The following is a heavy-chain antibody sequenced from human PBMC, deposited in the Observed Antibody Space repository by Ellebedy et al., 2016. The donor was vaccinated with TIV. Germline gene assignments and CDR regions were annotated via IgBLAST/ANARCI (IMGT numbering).Heavy chain of an antibody. D-gene: IGHD3-22*01. CDR3: ARVNYYDSSGTPDY. Sequence: MPSETLSLTCTVSGGSISSYYWSRIRQPPGKGLEWIGYIYYSGSTNYNPSLKSRVTISVDTSKNQFSLKLSSVTAADTAVYYCARVNYYDSSGTPDYWGQGTLVTVSS. CDR1: GGSISSYY. CDR2: IYYSGST. J-gene: IGHJ4*02. V-gene: IGHV4-59*01.